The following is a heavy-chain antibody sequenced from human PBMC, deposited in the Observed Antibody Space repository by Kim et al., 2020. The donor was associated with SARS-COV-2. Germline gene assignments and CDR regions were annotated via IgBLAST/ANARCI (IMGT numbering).Heavy chain of an antibody. J-gene: IGHJ5*02. CDR3: AREAHTLACFDP. Sequence: YYHPSLKSRVTISVDTSKNQFSLTLDSVTAADTAVYYCAREAHTLACFDPWGQGTLVTVSS. V-gene: IGHV4-31*02. D-gene: IGHD6-6*01.